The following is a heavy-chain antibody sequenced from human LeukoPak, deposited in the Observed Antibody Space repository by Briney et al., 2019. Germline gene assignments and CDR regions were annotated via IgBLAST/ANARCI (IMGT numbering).Heavy chain of an antibody. CDR1: GDSISNYY. CDR2: IYTSGST. J-gene: IGHJ4*02. CDR3: AREAAAGTFYFAY. V-gene: IGHV4-4*07. Sequence: KPSETLSLTCIVSGDSISNYYWSWIRQPDGKGLEWIGRIYTSGSTNYNPSLKSRVTMSVDTSKNQFSLKLSSVTAADTAVYYCAREAAAGTFYFAYWGQGTLVTVSS. D-gene: IGHD6-13*01.